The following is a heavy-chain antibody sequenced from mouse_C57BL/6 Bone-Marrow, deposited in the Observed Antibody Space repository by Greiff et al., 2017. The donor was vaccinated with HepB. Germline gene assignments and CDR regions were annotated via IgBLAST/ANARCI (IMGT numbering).Heavy chain of an antibody. CDR2: IWSGGST. V-gene: IGHV2-2*01. D-gene: IGHD2-4*01. CDR3: ARNYDYDGSYAMDY. CDR1: GFSLTSYG. Sequence: VQLQESGPGLVQPSQSLSITCTVSGFSLTSYGVHWVRQSPGKGLEWLGVIWSGGSTDYNAAFISRLSISKDNSKSQVFFKMNSLQADDTAIYYCARNYDYDGSYAMDYWGQGTSVTVSS. J-gene: IGHJ4*01.